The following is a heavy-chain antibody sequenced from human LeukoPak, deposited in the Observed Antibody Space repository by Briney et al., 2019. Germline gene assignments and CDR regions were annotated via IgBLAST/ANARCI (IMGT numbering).Heavy chain of an antibody. Sequence: GGSLRLSCAASGFTFSSYWMQWVRQAPGKGLEWVSRGSSDGSTTTYADSVKSRFTISRDNGKNTLYLQMNSLRAEDTAVYYCARDADGPGSLIDYWGQGTLVTVSS. V-gene: IGHV3-74*01. CDR1: GFTFSSYW. J-gene: IGHJ4*02. CDR3: ARDADGPGSLIDY. CDR2: GSSDGSTT. D-gene: IGHD2-8*01.